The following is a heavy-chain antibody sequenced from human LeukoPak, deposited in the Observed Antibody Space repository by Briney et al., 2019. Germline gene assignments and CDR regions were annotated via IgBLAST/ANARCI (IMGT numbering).Heavy chain of an antibody. V-gene: IGHV4-59*08. D-gene: IGHD4-17*01. CDR3: ARHWDYGDARWFDP. CDR1: GGSISSYY. Sequence: SETLSLTCTVSGGSISSYYWTWIRQPPGKRLEWIGYIYDTGSTNYNPSLKSRVTIPVDTSKNQFSLKLRSVTAADTAVYYCARHWDYGDARWFDPWGQGTLVTVSS. CDR2: IYDTGST. J-gene: IGHJ5*02.